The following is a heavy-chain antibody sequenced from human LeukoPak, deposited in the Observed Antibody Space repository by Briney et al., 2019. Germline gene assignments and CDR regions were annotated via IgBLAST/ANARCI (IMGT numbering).Heavy chain of an antibody. Sequence: ASVKLSCKISGYTLTEVSMHWVRQAPGKGLEWMGGFDPADGEPIDAQKFQGRVTMSEDTSTDTAYMDLSSLRSEDTAVYYCATEVVGYGDVHYFDSWGQGTLVTVSS. CDR1: GYTLTEVS. CDR2: FDPADGEP. V-gene: IGHV1-24*01. D-gene: IGHD4-17*01. CDR3: ATEVVGYGDVHYFDS. J-gene: IGHJ4*02.